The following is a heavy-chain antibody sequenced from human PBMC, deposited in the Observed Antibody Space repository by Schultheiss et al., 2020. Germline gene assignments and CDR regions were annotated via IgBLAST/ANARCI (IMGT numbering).Heavy chain of an antibody. J-gene: IGHJ6*04. CDR2: ISGSGGST. D-gene: IGHD1-26*01. V-gene: IGHV3-23*01. CDR1: GFTVSSNY. Sequence: GGSLRLSCAASGFTVSSNYMSWVRQAPGKGLEWVSAISGSGGSTSYADSVKGRFTISRDNSKNTLYLQMSSLRAEDTAVYYCAKRRGIYFSAYYYGIDVWGKGTTVTVSS. CDR3: AKRRGIYFSAYYYGIDV.